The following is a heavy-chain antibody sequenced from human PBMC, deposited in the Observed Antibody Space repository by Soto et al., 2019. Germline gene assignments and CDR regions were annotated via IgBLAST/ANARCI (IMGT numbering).Heavy chain of an antibody. V-gene: IGHV5-10-1*01. CDR3: ARRPHNYYDSSGYYSVGAFDI. D-gene: IGHD3-22*01. Sequence: PGESLKISCKGSGYSFTSYWISWVRQMPGKGLEWMGRIDPSDSYTNYSPSFQGHVTISADKSISTAYLQWSSLKASDTAMYYCARRPHNYYDSSGYYSVGAFDIWGQGTTVTVSS. CDR2: IDPSDSYT. J-gene: IGHJ3*02. CDR1: GYSFTSYW.